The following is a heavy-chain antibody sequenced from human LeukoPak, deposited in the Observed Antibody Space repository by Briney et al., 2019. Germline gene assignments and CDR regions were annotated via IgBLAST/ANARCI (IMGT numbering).Heavy chain of an antibody. V-gene: IGHV1-46*01. CDR1: GNTFTTAQ. Sequence: GASVKVSCKASGNTFTTAQMHWVRQAPGQGLEWMGIINPNSGSTSYAQKFQGRVTTTRDTSTGTVYMELSSLRSEDTALYYCAREYGTGGLDYWGQGTLVTVSS. CDR2: INPNSGST. D-gene: IGHD2-8*02. J-gene: IGHJ4*02. CDR3: AREYGTGGLDY.